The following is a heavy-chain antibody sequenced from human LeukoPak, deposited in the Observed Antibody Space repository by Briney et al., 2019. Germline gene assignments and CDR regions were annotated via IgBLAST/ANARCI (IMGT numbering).Heavy chain of an antibody. CDR2: ISSSSSTI. CDR3: ARDGRALLDAFDI. J-gene: IGHJ3*02. Sequence: GGSLRLSCAASGFTFSSYSMNWVRQAPGKGLEWVSYISSSSSTIYYADSVKGRFTISRDNAKNSLYLQMNSLRAEDTAVYYCARDGRALLDAFDIWAQGTMVTVSS. V-gene: IGHV3-48*01. CDR1: GFTFSSYS. D-gene: IGHD2-15*01.